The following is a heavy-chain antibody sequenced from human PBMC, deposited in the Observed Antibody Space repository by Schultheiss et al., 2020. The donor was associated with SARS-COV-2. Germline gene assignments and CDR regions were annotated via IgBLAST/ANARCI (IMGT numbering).Heavy chain of an antibody. J-gene: IGHJ6*02. CDR1: GFTFSSYD. D-gene: IGHD5-18*01. V-gene: IGHV3-13*05. CDR3: ARLHGYSYGGGMDV. Sequence: GGSLRLSCAASGFTFSSYDVHWVRQATGKGLEWVSAIGTAGDPYYPGSVKGRFTISRDNSKNTLYLQMNSLRAEDTAVYYCARLHGYSYGGGMDVWGQGTTVTVSS. CDR2: IGTAGDP.